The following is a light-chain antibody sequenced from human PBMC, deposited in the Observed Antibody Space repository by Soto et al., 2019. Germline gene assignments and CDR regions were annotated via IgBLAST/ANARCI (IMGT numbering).Light chain of an antibody. CDR1: QSFSSTY. V-gene: IGKV3-20*01. Sequence: MGLKQSPGALSLNQGERATLSCRASQSFSSTYLAWYQQKPGQAPRLLIYGTSSRATGIPDRFSGSGSGTGFTLTISRLEPEDFAVYYCQQYATSPLTFGGGTKVDI. J-gene: IGKJ4*01. CDR3: QQYATSPLT. CDR2: GTS.